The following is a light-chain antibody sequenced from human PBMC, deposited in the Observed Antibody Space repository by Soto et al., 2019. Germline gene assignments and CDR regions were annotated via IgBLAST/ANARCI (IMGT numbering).Light chain of an antibody. V-gene: IGKV1-5*03. Sequence: DIQMTQSPSTLSGSVGDRVTITCRASQSISSWLAWYQQKPGKAPKLLIYKASSLESGVPSRFSGSGAGTEFTLTISSLQPDDFATYYCQQYNSYSTCGGGTKVEIK. J-gene: IGKJ4*01. CDR3: QQYNSYST. CDR2: KAS. CDR1: QSISSW.